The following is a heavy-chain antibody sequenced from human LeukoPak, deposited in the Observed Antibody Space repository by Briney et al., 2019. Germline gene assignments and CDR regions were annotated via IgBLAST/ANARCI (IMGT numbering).Heavy chain of an antibody. J-gene: IGHJ6*03. CDR1: GGSIISNY. Sequence: SETLSLTCTVSGGSIISNYWSWIRQSAGTGLEWIGRIYGSGITDYDPSLKSRVTMSLDTSRRQFSLRLTSVTAADTAVYYCARLKFYDSTGYSPGYYMDVWGKGTTVSVFS. V-gene: IGHV4-4*07. CDR2: IYGSGIT. D-gene: IGHD3-22*01. CDR3: ARLKFYDSTGYSPGYYMDV.